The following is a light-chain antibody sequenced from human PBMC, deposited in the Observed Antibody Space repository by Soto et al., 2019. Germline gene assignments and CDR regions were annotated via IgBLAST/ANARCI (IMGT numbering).Light chain of an antibody. J-gene: IGKJ1*01. CDR2: AAS. Sequence: AIQMTQSPSSLSASVGDSVTITCRASQDIRNELGWYQQKPGKATKFLIYAASSLRSGVPSRFSGSGSGTDFTLTITGLQPEEFATYYCLKERDYPRTFGQGTKVDIK. CDR1: QDIRNE. V-gene: IGKV1-6*02. CDR3: LKERDYPRT.